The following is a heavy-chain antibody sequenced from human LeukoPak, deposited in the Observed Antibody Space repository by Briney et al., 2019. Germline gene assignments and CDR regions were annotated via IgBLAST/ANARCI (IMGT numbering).Heavy chain of an antibody. CDR2: ISSSSSTI. Sequence: GGSLRLSCVASGFTFSSYGMHWVRQAPGKGLEWVSYISSSSSTIYYADSVKGRFTISRDNSKNTLYLQMNSLRAEDTAVYYCARDDIVVVPTHGEGPYYYYGMDVWGQGTTVTVSS. CDR1: GFTFSSYG. V-gene: IGHV3-48*01. D-gene: IGHD2-2*01. J-gene: IGHJ6*02. CDR3: ARDDIVVVPTHGEGPYYYYGMDV.